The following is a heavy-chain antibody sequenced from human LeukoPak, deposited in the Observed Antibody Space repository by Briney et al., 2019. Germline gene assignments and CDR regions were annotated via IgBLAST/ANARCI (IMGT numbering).Heavy chain of an antibody. V-gene: IGHV4-39*01. Sequence: PSETLSLTCTVSGGSISSSSYCWGWIRQPPGKGLEWIGSVCYSGSTYYNPSLKSRVTISVDTSKNQFSLKLSSVTAADTAVYYCARRPYARGFDYWGQGILVTVSS. CDR1: GGSISSSSYC. CDR3: ARRPYARGFDY. CDR2: VCYSGST. J-gene: IGHJ4*02. D-gene: IGHD4-17*01.